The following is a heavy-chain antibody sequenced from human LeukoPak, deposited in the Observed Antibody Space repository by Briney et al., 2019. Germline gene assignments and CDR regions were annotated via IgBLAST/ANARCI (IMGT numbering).Heavy chain of an antibody. D-gene: IGHD3-22*01. CDR3: AREAEGTYYYDSSAQAPLGDL. Sequence: GASVKVSCKASGYTFTDYYMHWVQQAPGKGLEWMGRVDPEDGETIYAEKFQGRVTITADTSTDTAYMELSSLRSEDTAVYYCAREAEGTYYYDSSAQAPLGDLWGQGTLVTVSS. CDR1: GYTFTDYY. V-gene: IGHV1-69-2*01. CDR2: VDPEDGET. J-gene: IGHJ5*02.